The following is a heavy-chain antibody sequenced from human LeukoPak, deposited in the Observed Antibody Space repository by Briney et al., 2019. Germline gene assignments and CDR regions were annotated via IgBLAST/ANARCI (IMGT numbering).Heavy chain of an antibody. V-gene: IGHV4-59*01. J-gene: IGHJ4*02. CDR2: IHYSGST. CDR1: GGSINSYY. D-gene: IGHD3-22*01. Sequence: SETLSLTCTVSGGSINSYYWRWIRQPPGKGLEGIGCIHYSGSTNYNPSLKSRVTISVDTSKNQFSLKLSSVTAADTAVYYCARVIDRSSYLYVFDYWGQGTLVTVSS. CDR3: ARVIDRSSYLYVFDY.